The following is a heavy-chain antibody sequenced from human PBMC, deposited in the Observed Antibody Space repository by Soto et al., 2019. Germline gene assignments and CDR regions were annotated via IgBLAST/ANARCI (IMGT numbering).Heavy chain of an antibody. Sequence: VGSLRLSCAASGFTFSSYEMNWVRQAPGKGLEWVSYISSSGSTIYYADSVKGRFTISRDNAKNSLYLQMNSLRAEDTAVYYCASSGWPEPAWFDPWGQGTLVTVSS. CDR1: GFTFSSYE. V-gene: IGHV3-48*03. D-gene: IGHD6-19*01. J-gene: IGHJ5*02. CDR2: ISSSGSTI. CDR3: ASSGWPEPAWFDP.